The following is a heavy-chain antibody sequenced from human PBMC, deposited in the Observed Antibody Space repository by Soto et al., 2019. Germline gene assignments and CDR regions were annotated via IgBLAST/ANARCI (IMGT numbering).Heavy chain of an antibody. CDR1: GYTFTSYY. CDR2: INPSGGST. Sequence: QVQLVQSGAEVKKPGASVKVSCKASGYTFTSYYMHWVRQAPGQGLEWMGIINPSGGSTSYAQKFQGRATMTRDTSTSTVYMELSSLRSEDTAVYYCARDGSGSYEGYYYYYGMDVWGQGTTVTVSS. CDR3: ARDGSGSYEGYYYYYGMDV. V-gene: IGHV1-46*01. J-gene: IGHJ6*02. D-gene: IGHD3-10*01.